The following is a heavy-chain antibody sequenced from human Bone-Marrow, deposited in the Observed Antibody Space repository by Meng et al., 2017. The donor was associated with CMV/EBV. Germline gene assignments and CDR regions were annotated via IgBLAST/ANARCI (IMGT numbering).Heavy chain of an antibody. CDR3: ARLPGAGYCSSTSCPTDY. D-gene: IGHD2-2*01. V-gene: IGHV1-69*02. CDR2: IIPILGIA. Sequence: SVKVSCKASGGTFSSYTISWVRQAPGQRLEWMGRIIPILGIANYAQKFQGRVTITADKSTSTAYMELSSLRSEDTAVYYCARLPGAGYCSSTSCPTDYWGQGTLVTVSS. CDR1: GGTFSSYT. J-gene: IGHJ4*02.